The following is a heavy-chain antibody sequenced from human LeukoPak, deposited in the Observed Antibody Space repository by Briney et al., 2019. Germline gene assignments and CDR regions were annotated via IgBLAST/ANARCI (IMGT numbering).Heavy chain of an antibody. Sequence: GGSLRLSCAASGFSFSSYSMNWVRQAPGKGLEWVSWISSSSSTIYYADSVKGRFTISRDNAKNSLYLQMNSLRAEDTAVYYCARSTKVGSTSSFSDDWGQGALVTVSS. J-gene: IGHJ4*02. CDR1: GFSFSSYS. D-gene: IGHD1-26*01. CDR3: ARSTKVGSTSSFSDD. CDR2: ISSSSSTI. V-gene: IGHV3-48*01.